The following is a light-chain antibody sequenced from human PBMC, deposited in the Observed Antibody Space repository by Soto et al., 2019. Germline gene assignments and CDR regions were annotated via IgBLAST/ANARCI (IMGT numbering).Light chain of an antibody. CDR1: SSNIGNNY. V-gene: IGLV1-51*01. J-gene: IGLJ2*01. Sequence: QSVLTQPPSVSAAPGQKVTISCSGSSSNIGNNYVSWYQQLPGTAPKLLIYDNNKRPSGIPDRFSGSKSGTSATLGITGHQTGDEADYYCGTWDSSLRDVVFGGGTKSPS. CDR2: DNN. CDR3: GTWDSSLRDVV.